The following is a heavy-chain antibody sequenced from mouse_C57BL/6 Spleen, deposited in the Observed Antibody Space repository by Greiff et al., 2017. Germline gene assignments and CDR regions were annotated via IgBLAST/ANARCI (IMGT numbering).Heavy chain of an antibody. D-gene: IGHD2-1*01. CDR1: GYTFTSYT. CDR3: ARGGNYYFDY. J-gene: IGHJ2*01. CDR2: INPSSGYT. Sequence: VQLQQSGAELARPGASVTMSCKASGYTFTSYTMHWVKQRPGQGLEWIGYINPSSGYTKYNQKFKDKATLTADKSSSTAYMQLSSLTSEDSAVYYCARGGNYYFDYWGQGTTLSVSS. V-gene: IGHV1-4*01.